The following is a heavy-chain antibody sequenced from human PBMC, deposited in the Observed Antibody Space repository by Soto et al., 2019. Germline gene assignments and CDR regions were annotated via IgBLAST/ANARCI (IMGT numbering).Heavy chain of an antibody. J-gene: IGHJ4*02. CDR1: GFSFGSYA. CDR3: ARWSYLDY. Sequence: PGGSLRLSCAASGFSFGSYALSWVRQAPGRGLEWVSTISVSDGKTFYADSVKGRFSISRDTSQSTLYLQMNSLRADDTAMYYCARWSYLDYWGQGTRVT. D-gene: IGHD3-3*01. CDR2: ISVSDGKT. V-gene: IGHV3-23*01.